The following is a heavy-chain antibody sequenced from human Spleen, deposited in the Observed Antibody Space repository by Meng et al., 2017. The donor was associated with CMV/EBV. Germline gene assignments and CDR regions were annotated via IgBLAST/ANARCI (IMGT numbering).Heavy chain of an antibody. CDR2: INPNNGGT. D-gene: IGHD3-22*01. CDR1: GYTFTDYH. J-gene: IGHJ4*02. Sequence: ASVKVSCKASGYTFTDYHMHWVRQAPGQGLEWMGWINPNNGGTNYAHKFQGRVTMTRDTSISTAYMELRRLRSDDTAVYYCARGSYYYDTSGYYQPHFDYWGQGTLVTV. CDR3: ARGSYYYDTSGYYQPHFDY. V-gene: IGHV1-2*07.